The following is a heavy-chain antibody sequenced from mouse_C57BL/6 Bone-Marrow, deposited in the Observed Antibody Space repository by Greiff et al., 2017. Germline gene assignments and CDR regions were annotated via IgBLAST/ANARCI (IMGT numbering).Heavy chain of an antibody. V-gene: IGHV5-4*01. CDR1: GFTFSSYA. Sequence: EVKLMESGGGLVKPGGSLKLSCAASGFTFSSYAMSWVRQTPEKRLEWVATISDGGSYTYYPDNVKGRFTISRDNAKNNLYLQMSHLKSEDTAMYYCARDPIQYYFDYWGQGTTLTVS. J-gene: IGHJ2*01. CDR3: ARDPIQYYFDY. CDR2: ISDGGSYT.